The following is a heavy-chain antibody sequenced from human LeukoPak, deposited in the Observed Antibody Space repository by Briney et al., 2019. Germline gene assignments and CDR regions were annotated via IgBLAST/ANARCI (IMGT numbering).Heavy chain of an antibody. CDR1: GFTLSTYV. CDR3: AKPQVTANWYYFHY. V-gene: IGHV3-30*18. CDR2: ISSDGSNK. D-gene: IGHD2-21*02. J-gene: IGHJ4*02. Sequence: GRSLRLSCAASGFTLSTYVMHWVRQAAGKGLEWVAVISSDGSNKFYADSVKGRFTISRDGSKNTLYLQMNSLRPDDTAVYFCAKPQVTANWYYFHYWGQGTLVTVSS.